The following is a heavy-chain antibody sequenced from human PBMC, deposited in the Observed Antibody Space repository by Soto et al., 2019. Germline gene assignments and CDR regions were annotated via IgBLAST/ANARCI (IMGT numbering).Heavy chain of an antibody. D-gene: IGHD2-15*01. Sequence: QVQLQESGPGLVKPSETLSLTCTVSGDSISSDYWRWIRQTPGQGLAWIAFIYFGGSASYNPSLESRVSTSVDKSAIQFSMQWTTVIVADAAVYNFASATILTNYSTTIDIWGLGTLVSVSS. CDR3: ASATILTNYSTTIDI. V-gene: IGHV4-59*08. CDR2: IYFGGSA. J-gene: IGHJ3*02. CDR1: GDSISSDY.